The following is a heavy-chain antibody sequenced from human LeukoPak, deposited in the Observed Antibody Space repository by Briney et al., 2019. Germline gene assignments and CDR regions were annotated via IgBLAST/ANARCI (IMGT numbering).Heavy chain of an antibody. J-gene: IGHJ4*02. V-gene: IGHV3-30*01. D-gene: IGHD3-10*01. Sequence: GGSLRLSCAASGFTFSSYAMHWVRQAPGKGLEWVAVISYDGSNKYYADSVKGRFTISRDNSKNTLYLQMNSLRAEDTAVDYCARVPNSGGFDYWGQGTLVTVSS. CDR2: ISYDGSNK. CDR3: ARVPNSGGFDY. CDR1: GFTFSSYA.